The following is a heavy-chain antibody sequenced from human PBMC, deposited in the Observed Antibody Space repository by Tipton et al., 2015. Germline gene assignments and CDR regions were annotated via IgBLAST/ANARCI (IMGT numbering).Heavy chain of an antibody. CDR1: GGSISTYY. D-gene: IGHD5-24*01. J-gene: IGHJ4*02. V-gene: IGHV4-4*09. CDR3: ASAGMAHFDY. CDR2: IDGSGST. Sequence: TLSLTCSVSGGSISTYYWSWIRQSPGKGLAWIGYIDGSGSTSYNPALKSRLTMSVDTSKKEFSLMLSSVTAADTAVYYCASAGMAHFDYWGQGTLVPVSS.